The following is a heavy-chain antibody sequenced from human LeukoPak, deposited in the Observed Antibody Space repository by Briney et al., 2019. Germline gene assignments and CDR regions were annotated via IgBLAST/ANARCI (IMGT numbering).Heavy chain of an antibody. CDR3: AIYSDTYYFDH. D-gene: IGHD1-26*01. Sequence: GESLKISCKGFGYSFTSSWIGWVRPMPGKGREWMGIIYPGDSDTRYSPSFQGQVTIAADKSISTASLQWSSLKASDTAMYYCAIYSDTYYFDHWGQGTLVTVSS. V-gene: IGHV5-51*01. CDR2: IYPGDSDT. J-gene: IGHJ4*02. CDR1: GYSFTSSW.